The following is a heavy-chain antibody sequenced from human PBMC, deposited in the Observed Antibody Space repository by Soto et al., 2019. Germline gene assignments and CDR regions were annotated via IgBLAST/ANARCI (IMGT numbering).Heavy chain of an antibody. CDR1: GFTFSSYS. D-gene: IGHD3-16*01. CDR3: ARDTGRYYDYIWGSYVFDY. CDR2: ISSSSSTI. J-gene: IGHJ4*02. V-gene: IGHV3-48*01. Sequence: EVQLVESGGGLVQPGGSLRLSCAASGFTFSSYSMNWVRQAPGKGLEWVSYISSSSSTIYYADSVKGRFTISRDNAKNSLYLQMNSLRAEDTAVYYCARDTGRYYDYIWGSYVFDYWGQGTLVTVSS.